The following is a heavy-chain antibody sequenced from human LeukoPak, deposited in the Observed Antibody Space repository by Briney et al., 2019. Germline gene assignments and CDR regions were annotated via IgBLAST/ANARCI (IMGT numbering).Heavy chain of an antibody. Sequence: SETLSLTCAVSGGSISSSNWWSWVRQPPGKGLEWIGEIYHSGSTNYNPSLKSRVTISVDKSKNQFSLKLSSVTAADTAVYYCARGTWIQLWSPNTNYYFDYWGQGTLVTVSS. CDR3: ARGTWIQLWSPNTNYYFDY. D-gene: IGHD5-18*01. J-gene: IGHJ4*02. CDR2: IYHSGST. CDR1: GGSISSSNW. V-gene: IGHV4-4*02.